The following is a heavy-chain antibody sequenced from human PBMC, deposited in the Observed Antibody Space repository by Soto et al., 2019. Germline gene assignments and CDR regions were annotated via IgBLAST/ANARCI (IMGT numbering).Heavy chain of an antibody. CDR1: GGSFSGYY. CDR3: ARLDIVVVPAAKFWFDP. V-gene: IGHV4-59*08. D-gene: IGHD2-2*03. CDR2: IYYSGST. Sequence: PSETLSLTCAVYGGSFSGYYWSWIRQPPGKGLEWIGYIYYSGSTNYNPSLKSRVTISVDTSKNQFSLKLSSVTAADTAVYYCARLDIVVVPAAKFWFDPWGQGTLVTVSS. J-gene: IGHJ5*02.